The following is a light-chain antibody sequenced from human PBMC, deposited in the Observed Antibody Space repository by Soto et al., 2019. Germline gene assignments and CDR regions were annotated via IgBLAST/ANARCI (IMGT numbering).Light chain of an antibody. J-gene: IGLJ2*01. V-gene: IGLV2-11*01. CDR1: SSDVGAYNF. CDR3: CSYAGNDTGV. Sequence: QSVLTQPRSVSGSPGQSVTISCTGTSSDVGAYNFVSWYQQYPGKAPKLFIYDVTKRPSGVPDRFSGSKSGNTACLALSWLQAEDEADYYFCSYAGNDTGVFGGGTKLIVL. CDR2: DVT.